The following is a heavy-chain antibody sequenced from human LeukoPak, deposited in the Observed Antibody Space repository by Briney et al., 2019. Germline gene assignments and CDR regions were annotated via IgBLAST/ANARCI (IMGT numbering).Heavy chain of an antibody. CDR1: GFTFSSYG. CDR3: AREDCSSTSCYGDDADYFDY. D-gene: IGHD2-2*01. V-gene: IGHV3-30*02. Sequence: GGSLRLSCAASGFTFSSYGMHWVRQAPGKGLEWVAFIRYDGSNKYYADSVKGRFTISRDNSKNTLYLQMNSLRAEDTAVYYCAREDCSSTSCYGDDADYFDYWGQGTLVTVSS. CDR2: IRYDGSNK. J-gene: IGHJ4*02.